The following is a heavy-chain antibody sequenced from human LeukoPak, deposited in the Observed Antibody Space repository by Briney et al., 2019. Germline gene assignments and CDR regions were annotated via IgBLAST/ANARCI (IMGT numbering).Heavy chain of an antibody. CDR3: ATPNYYDSSGYWVY. D-gene: IGHD3-22*01. CDR2: FDPEDGET. J-gene: IGHJ4*02. V-gene: IGHV1-24*01. Sequence: ASVKVSCKVSGYTLTELSMHWARQAPGKGLEWMGGFDPEDGETIYAQKFQGRVTMTEDTSTDTAYMELSSLRSEDTAVYYCATPNYYDSSGYWVYWGQGTLVTVSS. CDR1: GYTLTELS.